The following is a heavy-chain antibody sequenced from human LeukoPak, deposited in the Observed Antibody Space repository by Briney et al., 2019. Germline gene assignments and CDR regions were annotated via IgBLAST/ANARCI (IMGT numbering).Heavy chain of an antibody. V-gene: IGHV4-39*07. CDR1: GGSISSSSYY. CDR3: ARRDVGDSGGYYFDY. D-gene: IGHD3-10*01. Sequence: PSETLSLTCTVSGGSISSSSYYWSWIRQPPGTGLEWIGEINHSGSTNYNPSLKSRVTISVDTSKNQFSLKLSSVTAADTAVYYCARRDVGDSGGYYFDYWGQGTLVTVSS. CDR2: INHSGST. J-gene: IGHJ4*02.